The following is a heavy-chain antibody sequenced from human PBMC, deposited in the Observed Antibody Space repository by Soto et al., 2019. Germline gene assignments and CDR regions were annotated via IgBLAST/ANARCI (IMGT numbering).Heavy chain of an antibody. CDR3: SRAVTWGLDV. V-gene: IGHV3-48*02. CDR2: ISRSSTGI. CDR1: GLTFSLYS. J-gene: IGHJ6*02. Sequence: EVPLVESGGGLVQPGGSLRLSCAASGLTFSLYSMSWVRQAPGKGLEWVSYISRSSTGIHYADCVKGRFTISRDDATNSMHLQMNSLRYGDTAVYYCSRAVTWGLDVWGQGTTVSISS. D-gene: IGHD3-10*01.